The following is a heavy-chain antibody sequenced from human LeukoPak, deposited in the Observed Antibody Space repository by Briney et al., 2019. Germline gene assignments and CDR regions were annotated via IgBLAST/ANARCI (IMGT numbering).Heavy chain of an antibody. J-gene: IGHJ4*02. V-gene: IGHV3-66*02. CDR2: IYSGGST. CDR3: AGYCSGGSCSDY. CDR1: GFTVSSNY. Sequence: RGSLRLSCAASGFTVSSNYMSWVRQAPGKGLXWVSVIYSGGSTYYADSVKGRFTISRDNSKNTLYLQMNSLRAEDTAVYYCAGYCSGGSCSDYWGQGTLVTVSS. D-gene: IGHD2-15*01.